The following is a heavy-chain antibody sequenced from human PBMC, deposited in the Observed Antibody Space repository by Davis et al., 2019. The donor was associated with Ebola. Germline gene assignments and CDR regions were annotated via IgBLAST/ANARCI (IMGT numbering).Heavy chain of an antibody. CDR1: GFTFSSYS. CDR2: ITSSGGGT. Sequence: GESLKISCAASGFTFSSYSMNWVRQAPGKGLEWVSAITSSGGGTYYADSVKGRFTISRDNSKNSLYLQMNSLTDEDTAVYYCAREGYTGYVRISGCYYADYWGQGTLVTVSS. D-gene: IGHD5-12*01. V-gene: IGHV3-21*01. J-gene: IGHJ4*02. CDR3: AREGYTGYVRISGCYYADY.